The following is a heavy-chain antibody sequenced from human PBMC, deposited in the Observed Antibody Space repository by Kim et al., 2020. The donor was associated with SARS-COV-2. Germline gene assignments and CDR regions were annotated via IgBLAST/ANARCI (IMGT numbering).Heavy chain of an antibody. CDR2: IWYDGSNK. Sequence: GGSLRLSCAASGFTFSSYGMHWVRQAPGKGLEWVAVIWYDGSNKYYADSVKGRFTISRDNSKNTLYLQMNSLRAEDTAVYYCAREYSSSKPFDYWGQGTLVTVSS. J-gene: IGHJ4*02. V-gene: IGHV3-33*01. CDR3: AREYSSSKPFDY. D-gene: IGHD6-6*01. CDR1: GFTFSSYG.